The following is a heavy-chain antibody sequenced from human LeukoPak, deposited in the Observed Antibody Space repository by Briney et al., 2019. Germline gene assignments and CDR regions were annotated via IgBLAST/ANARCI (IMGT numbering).Heavy chain of an antibody. CDR2: INSDGSST. V-gene: IGHV3-74*01. D-gene: IGHD6-19*01. Sequence: GESLTLSCAAAGFTFSSYWMHWVRQAPGKGLVWVSRINSDGSSTSYAGSVKGRFTISRATAKKTLYLQMDSLRAEDTAMYYCASQWRIDYGGQGTLVTVSS. J-gene: IGHJ4*02. CDR1: GFTFSSYW. CDR3: ASQWRIDY.